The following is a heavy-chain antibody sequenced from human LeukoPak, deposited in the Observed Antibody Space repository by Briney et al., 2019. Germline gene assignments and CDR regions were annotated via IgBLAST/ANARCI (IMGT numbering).Heavy chain of an antibody. CDR1: GYTFTSYG. J-gene: IGHJ4*02. CDR3: ARGRIVVGGAYYFDY. D-gene: IGHD2-15*01. CDR2: ISAYNGNT. Sequence: WASAKVSCKASGYTFTSYGISWVRQAPGQGLEWMGWISAYNGNTNYAQKLQGRVTMTTDTSTSTAYMELRSLRSDDTAVYYCARGRIVVGGAYYFDYWGQGTLVTVSS. V-gene: IGHV1-18*01.